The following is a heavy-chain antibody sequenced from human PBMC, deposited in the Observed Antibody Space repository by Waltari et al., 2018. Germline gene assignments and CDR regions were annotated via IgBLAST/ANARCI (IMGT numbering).Heavy chain of an antibody. Sequence: EEQLVESGGGLVQPGDSLRLSCAASGFTFSSFWMNWVRQAPGKGPLLVPRIRTEASDTTYADSVKGRFTISRDNARNTLYLQMNRLRAEDTAVYFCARVSRRTYRSPVPGRHYYYGMDVWGQGTTVTVSS. CDR3: ARVSRRTYRSPVPGRHYYYGMDV. J-gene: IGHJ6*02. CDR2: IRTEASDT. CDR1: GFTFSSFW. D-gene: IGHD1-1*01. V-gene: IGHV3-74*03.